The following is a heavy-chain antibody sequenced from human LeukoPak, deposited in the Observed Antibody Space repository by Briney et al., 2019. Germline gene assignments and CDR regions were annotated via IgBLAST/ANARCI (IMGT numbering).Heavy chain of an antibody. Sequence: GESLKISCRGSGYNFASYWIAWVRQMPGKGLEWMGIIYPDDSDTTYSPSFQGQVTISADKSISTAYLQWSSLKASDTAMYYCARQSQYCSSPSCLDYYYHHMDVWGQGTTVTVSS. J-gene: IGHJ6*02. CDR1: GYNFASYW. V-gene: IGHV5-51*01. D-gene: IGHD2-2*01. CDR2: IYPDDSDT. CDR3: ARQSQYCSSPSCLDYYYHHMDV.